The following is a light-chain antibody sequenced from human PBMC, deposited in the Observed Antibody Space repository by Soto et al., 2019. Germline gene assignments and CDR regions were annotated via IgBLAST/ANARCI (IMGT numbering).Light chain of an antibody. V-gene: IGKV3-11*01. Sequence: EIVLTQSPATLSLSPGERATLSCRASQSVSSYLAWYQQKPGQAHRLLIYDASNRATDIQARFSGSGSGTDFTLTLRSLEPEDFAVYCCQQRSNWPLTFGGGTKVDIK. CDR1: QSVSSY. CDR2: DAS. CDR3: QQRSNWPLT. J-gene: IGKJ4*01.